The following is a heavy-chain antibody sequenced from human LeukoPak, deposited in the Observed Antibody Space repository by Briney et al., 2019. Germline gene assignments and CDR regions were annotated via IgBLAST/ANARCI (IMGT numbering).Heavy chain of an antibody. CDR1: GGSISSYY. D-gene: IGHD6-13*01. Sequence: SETLSLTCTVSGGSISSYYWSWIRQPAGKGLEWIGRIYTSGSTNYNPSLKSRVTMSVDTSKNQFSLQLTSVTAADTAVYYCARDRPAIAATGKWFDPWGQGTLVTVFS. J-gene: IGHJ5*02. CDR2: IYTSGST. V-gene: IGHV4-4*07. CDR3: ARDRPAIAATGKWFDP.